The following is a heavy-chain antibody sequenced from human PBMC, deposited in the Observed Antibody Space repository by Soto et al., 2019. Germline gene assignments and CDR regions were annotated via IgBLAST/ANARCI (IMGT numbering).Heavy chain of an antibody. V-gene: IGHV1-8*01. CDR1: GYTFTSYD. Sequence: GASVKVSCKASGYTFTSYDINWVRQATGQGLEWMGWMNPNSGNTGYAQKFQGRVTMTRNTSISTAYMELSSLRSEDTAVYYCARAQQDYGDYGRYYYYYMDVWGKGTTVTVSS. D-gene: IGHD4-17*01. J-gene: IGHJ6*03. CDR3: ARAQQDYGDYGRYYYYYMDV. CDR2: MNPNSGNT.